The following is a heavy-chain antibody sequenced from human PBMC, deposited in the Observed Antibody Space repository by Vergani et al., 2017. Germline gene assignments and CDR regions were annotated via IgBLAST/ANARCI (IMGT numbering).Heavy chain of an antibody. CDR2: VFYGGRT. D-gene: IGHD6-13*01. CDR1: GDSISTSSYA. CDR3: ARLVAAAGVVWFDP. J-gene: IGHJ5*02. Sequence: QMQLQESGPGLVKPSETLTLSCTVSGDSISTSSYAWGWIRQPPGKTLEWIGTVFYGGRTSYNPSLKSRVTLSLDTSKKQISLHLTSVTAADTAVYYCARLVAAAGVVWFDPWGQGTLVTVSS. V-gene: IGHV4-39*01.